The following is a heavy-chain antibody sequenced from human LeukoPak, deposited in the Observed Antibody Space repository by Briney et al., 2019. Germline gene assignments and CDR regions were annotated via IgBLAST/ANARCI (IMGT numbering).Heavy chain of an antibody. V-gene: IGHV3-13*01. J-gene: IGHJ4*02. CDR1: GFTFIDYD. Sequence: GGSLRLSCAASGFTFIDYDMHWVRQVIGKGLEWVSAIGIRGDTHYSGSVKGRFTLSREDAESSLYLQMNSLRAEDTAVYYCARGGIQVSGIDEFDYWGQGTLVTVSS. D-gene: IGHD6-19*01. CDR2: IGIRGDT. CDR3: ARGGIQVSGIDEFDY.